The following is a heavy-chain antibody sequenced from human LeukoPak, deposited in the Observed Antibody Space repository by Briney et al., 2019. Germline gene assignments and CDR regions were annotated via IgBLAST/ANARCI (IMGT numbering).Heavy chain of an antibody. CDR3: AKDLYYYDSSGYDY. CDR2: IWYDGSNK. Sequence: GGSLRLSCAASGFTFSSYGMHLVRQAPGKGLEWVAVIWYDGSNKYYADSVKGRFTISRDNSKNTLYLQMNSLRAEDTAVYYCAKDLYYYDSSGYDYWGQGTLVTVSS. J-gene: IGHJ4*02. CDR1: GFTFSSYG. D-gene: IGHD3-22*01. V-gene: IGHV3-33*06.